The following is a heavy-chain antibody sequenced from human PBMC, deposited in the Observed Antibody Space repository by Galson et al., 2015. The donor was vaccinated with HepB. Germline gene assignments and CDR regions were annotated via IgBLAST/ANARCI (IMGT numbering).Heavy chain of an antibody. Sequence: FLRLSCAASGFTFSRCWMSWVRQAPGKGLEWVSSVSGSVGSLHYADSVKGRFTISRDNSKNTLYLQMNSLEAEDTAIYYCALAWTNYWYFDLWGRGTLVTVSS. CDR3: ALAWTNYWYFDL. J-gene: IGHJ2*01. D-gene: IGHD3/OR15-3a*01. CDR1: GFTFSRCW. CDR2: VSGSVGSL. V-gene: IGHV3-23*01.